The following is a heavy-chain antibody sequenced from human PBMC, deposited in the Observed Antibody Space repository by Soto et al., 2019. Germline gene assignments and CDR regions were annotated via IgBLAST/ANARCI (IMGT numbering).Heavy chain of an antibody. CDR2: VTPIFCTA. V-gene: IGHV1-69*06. J-gene: IGHJ1*01. D-gene: IGHD5-18*01. Sequence: QVQLVQSGAEVKKPGSSVKVSCKASGGTFSSYAISWVRQAPGQGLEWMGGVTPIFCTANYAQKFQGRVTITADKSTSTAYMELSSLRSEDTAVYYCARDRVYSYGFRRGFQHWGQGTLVTVSS. CDR3: ARDRVYSYGFRRGFQH. CDR1: GGTFSSYA.